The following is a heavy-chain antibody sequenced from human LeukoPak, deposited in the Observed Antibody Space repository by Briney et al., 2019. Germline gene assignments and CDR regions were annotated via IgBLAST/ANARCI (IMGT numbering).Heavy chain of an antibody. D-gene: IGHD3-22*01. CDR1: GESFSGYY. J-gene: IGHJ4*02. CDR2: ITHTGST. V-gene: IGHV4-34*01. CDR3: ARLLYDSSGYYWFDY. Sequence: SETLSLTCAVYGESFSGYYWSWIRQPPGKGLEWIGDITHTGSTYYNPSLKSRVTISVDTSKNQFSLKLSSVTAADTAVYYCARLLYDSSGYYWFDYWGQGTLVTVSS.